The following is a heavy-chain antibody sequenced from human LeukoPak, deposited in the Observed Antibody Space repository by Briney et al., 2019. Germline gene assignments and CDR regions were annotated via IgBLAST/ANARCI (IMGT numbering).Heavy chain of an antibody. J-gene: IGHJ6*01. CDR2: ISGRGGST. V-gene: IGHV3-23*01. Sequence: GGSRSLSCAASGFTFSGNPLSWVPQAPGKGLEWVSAISGRGGSTYYADSVKGRFTISRDNSKNTLYLQMNSLRAEDTAVYYCANYRDYYYYYGMDVWGQGTTVTVSS. D-gene: IGHD3-16*02. CDR1: GFTFSGNP. CDR3: ANYRDYYYYYGMDV.